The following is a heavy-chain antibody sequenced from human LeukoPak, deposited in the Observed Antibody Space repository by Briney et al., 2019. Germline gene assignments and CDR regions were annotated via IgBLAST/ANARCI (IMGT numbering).Heavy chain of an antibody. Sequence: ASVKVSCKASGGTFSSYAISWVRQAPGQGLEWLGRIIPMFEKVNYAQNFQGRVTITADKSTSTAYMELSSLRSEDTAVYYCARGKGDYWGQGTLVTVSS. CDR2: IIPMFEKV. J-gene: IGHJ4*02. CDR1: GGTFSSYA. V-gene: IGHV1-69*04. CDR3: ARGKGDY.